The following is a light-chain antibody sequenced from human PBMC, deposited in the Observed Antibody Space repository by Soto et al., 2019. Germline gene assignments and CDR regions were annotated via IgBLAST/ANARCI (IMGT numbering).Light chain of an antibody. CDR3: QQYNIYHRT. Sequence: DIQMTQSPSTLSASVGDRVTITCRASQSISSWLAWYQQKPGKAPMLLIYDASSLESGVPSKFSGSGSVTEFTPITRSLHHHDLASYICQQYNIYHRTFGGGNNVE. V-gene: IGKV1-5*01. CDR2: DAS. CDR1: QSISSW. J-gene: IGKJ4*01.